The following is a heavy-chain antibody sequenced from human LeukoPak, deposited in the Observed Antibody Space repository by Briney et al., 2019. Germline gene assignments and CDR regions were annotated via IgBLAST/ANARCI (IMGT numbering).Heavy chain of an antibody. D-gene: IGHD4-17*01. V-gene: IGHV4-59*08. CDR3: ARTTVTVSHFDY. CDR1: GGSMSSYY. Sequence: NTSETLSLTCTVSGGSMSSYYWSWIRQPPGKGLEWIGYIYDSGSTNHNPSLKSRVTISVDTSKNQFSLKLRSVTAADTAVYYCARTTVTVSHFDYWGQGTLVTVSS. J-gene: IGHJ4*02. CDR2: IYDSGST.